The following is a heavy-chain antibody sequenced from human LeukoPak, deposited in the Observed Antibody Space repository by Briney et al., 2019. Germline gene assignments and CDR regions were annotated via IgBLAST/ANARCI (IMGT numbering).Heavy chain of an antibody. D-gene: IGHD3-9*01. CDR1: EFTFSSYA. CDR3: AKDLTGHTTPLFDY. J-gene: IGHJ4*02. V-gene: IGHV3-23*01. Sequence: GGSLRLSCAASEFTFSSYAMSWVRQAPGKGLEWVACISPSGGTTYYADSVKGRFTISRDNSRNTLYLQMNSLRAEDTAVYYCAKDLTGHTTPLFDYWGQGTLVIVSS. CDR2: ISPSGGTT.